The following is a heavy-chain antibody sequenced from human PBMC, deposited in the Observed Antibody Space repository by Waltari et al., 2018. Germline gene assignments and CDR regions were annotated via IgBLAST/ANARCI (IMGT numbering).Heavy chain of an antibody. CDR1: GFTLGNCW. CDR3: ARDDYDGVDPY. D-gene: IGHD4-17*01. CDR2: ISGDGSGT. J-gene: IGHJ1*01. Sequence: EVQLVESGGGLVQPGGSLSLSCAASGFTLGNCWMHWVRQSPGKGRVWVSRISGDGSGTNYADSVKDRFTISRDRTSLYLYMSNLRDEDTAVYFCARDDYDGVDPYWGQGTPVIVSS. V-gene: IGHV3-74*01.